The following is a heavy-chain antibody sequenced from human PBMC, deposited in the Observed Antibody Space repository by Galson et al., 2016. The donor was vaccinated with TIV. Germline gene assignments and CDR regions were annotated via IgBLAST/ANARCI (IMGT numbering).Heavy chain of an antibody. CDR1: GFTFSDYY. Sequence: SLRLSCAISGFTFSDYYMIWVRQAPGKGLQWVSCISSSGILINYADSVKGRFTVSRDNAKDSLFLQMNSLRVEDTAVYYRARGSLDRWGQGTLVTVSS. CDR2: ISSSGILI. CDR3: ARGSLDR. V-gene: IGHV3-11*05. J-gene: IGHJ5*02.